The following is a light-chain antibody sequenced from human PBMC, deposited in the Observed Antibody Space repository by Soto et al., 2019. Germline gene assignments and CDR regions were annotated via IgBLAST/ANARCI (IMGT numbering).Light chain of an antibody. J-gene: IGKJ1*01. CDR1: QSVSSN. V-gene: IGKV3-15*01. CDR2: GAS. Sequence: EIVMTQSPATLSVSPGERATLSCRASQSVSSNLAWYQQKPGQAPRLLIYGASTRATGIPARFSVSRSGTEFTLTISSLQSEDFAVYYGQQYNNWPVTFGQGTKVEIK. CDR3: QQYNNWPVT.